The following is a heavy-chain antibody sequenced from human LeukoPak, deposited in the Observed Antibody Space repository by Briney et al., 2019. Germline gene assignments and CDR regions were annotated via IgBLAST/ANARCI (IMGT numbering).Heavy chain of an antibody. V-gene: IGHV4-38-2*02. CDR3: AREGELSGGSCYSCAFDI. D-gene: IGHD2-15*01. CDR1: GYSISSGYY. J-gene: IGHJ3*02. Sequence: SETLSLTCTVSGYSISSGYYWGWIRQPPGKGLEWIGSIYHSGSTYYNPSLKSRVTISVDTSKNQFSLKLSSVTAADTAVYYCAREGELSGGSCYSCAFDIWGQGTMVTVSS. CDR2: IYHSGST.